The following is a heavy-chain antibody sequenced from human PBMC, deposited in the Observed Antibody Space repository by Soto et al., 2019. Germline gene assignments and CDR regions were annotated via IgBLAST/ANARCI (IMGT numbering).Heavy chain of an antibody. CDR2: INHSGST. J-gene: IGHJ5*02. D-gene: IGHD6-13*01. CDR3: ARGLSIVPGIAAAGNWFDP. Sequence: SETLSLTCAVYGGSFSGYYWSWIRQPPGKGLEWIGEINHSGSTNYNPSLKSRVTISVDTSKNQFSLKLSSVTAADTAVYYCARGLSIVPGIAAAGNWFDPWGQGTLVTVSS. CDR1: GGSFSGYY. V-gene: IGHV4-34*01.